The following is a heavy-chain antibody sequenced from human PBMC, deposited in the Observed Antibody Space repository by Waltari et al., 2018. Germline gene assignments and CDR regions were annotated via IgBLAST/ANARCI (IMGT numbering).Heavy chain of an antibody. CDR1: GFTFRTYG. CDR3: AKDGGGEDYYYAMDV. D-gene: IGHD3-16*01. J-gene: IGHJ6*02. V-gene: IGHV3-30*18. CDR2: VSYDGSNS. Sequence: QVQLVESGGGVVQPGRSLRLSCAASGFTFRTYGMHWVRQAPGKGLEWLALVSYDGSNSSFADSVKGRFTISRDNSKNTLYLQMNSLRAEDTAVYYCAKDGGGEDYYYAMDVWGQGTTVTVSS.